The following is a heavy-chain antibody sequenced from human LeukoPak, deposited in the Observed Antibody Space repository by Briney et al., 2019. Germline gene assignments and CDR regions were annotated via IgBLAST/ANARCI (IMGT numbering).Heavy chain of an antibody. D-gene: IGHD5-18*01. V-gene: IGHV4-59*12. Sequence: PSETLSLTCTVSGGSISSYYWSWIRQPPGKGLEWIGNIYYSGSTNYNPSLKSRVTISVDTSKNQFSLKLSSVTAADTAVYYCARGQKYKYGYTVTELGSGYFDYWGQGTLVTVSS. CDR3: ARGQKYKYGYTVTELGSGYFDY. CDR1: GGSISSYY. CDR2: IYYSGST. J-gene: IGHJ4*02.